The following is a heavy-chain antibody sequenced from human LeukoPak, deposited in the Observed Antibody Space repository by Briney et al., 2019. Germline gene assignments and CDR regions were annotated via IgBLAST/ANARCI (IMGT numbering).Heavy chain of an antibody. D-gene: IGHD3-22*01. CDR2: IKQDGSKK. CDR3: ARDSPSMIVALFDY. Sequence: PGGSLRLSCVASGFPFSSYWMTWVRQAPGKGLEWVANIKQDGSKKSYVDSVKGRFTISRDNAKNSLYLQMNSLRAEDTAVYYCARDSPSMIVALFDYWGQGTLVTVSS. V-gene: IGHV3-7*01. CDR1: GFPFSSYW. J-gene: IGHJ4*02.